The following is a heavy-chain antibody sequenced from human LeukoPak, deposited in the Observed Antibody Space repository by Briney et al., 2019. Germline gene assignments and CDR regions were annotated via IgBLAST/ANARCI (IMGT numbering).Heavy chain of an antibody. J-gene: IGHJ4*02. CDR1: GFRFSDYE. Sequence: PGGSLRLSCVASGFRFSDYEMNWVRQAPGKGLEWVSYIGRSGISIYYADSVKGRFTISRDNAKNSLYLRMNRLRVEDTAFYYCGRVSPFDFWGQGILVTVSS. CDR2: IGRSGISI. V-gene: IGHV3-48*03. CDR3: GRVSPFDF.